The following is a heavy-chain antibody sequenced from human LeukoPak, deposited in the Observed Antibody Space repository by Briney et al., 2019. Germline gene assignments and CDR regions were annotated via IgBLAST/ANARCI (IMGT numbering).Heavy chain of an antibody. CDR2: IYTSGST. V-gene: IGHV4-4*07. CDR3: ARDRRGMGRRWFRP. D-gene: IGHD1-1*01. J-gene: IGHJ5*02. Sequence: SETLSLTCTVSGGSISSYYWSWIRQPAGKGLEWIGRIYTSGSTNYNPSLKSRVTMPVDTSKNQFSLKLSSVTAADTAVYYWARDRRGMGRRWFRPWGQGTLVTVSS. CDR1: GGSISSYY.